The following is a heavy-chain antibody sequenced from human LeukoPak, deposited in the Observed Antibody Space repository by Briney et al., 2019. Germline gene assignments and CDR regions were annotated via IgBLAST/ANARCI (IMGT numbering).Heavy chain of an antibody. J-gene: IGHJ6*03. CDR1: GYSFTSYW. V-gene: IGHV5-51*01. Sequence: GESLKISCKGSGYSFTSYWIGWVRQMPGKGLEWMGIIYPGDSDTRYSPPFQGQVTISADKSISTAYLQWSSLKASDTAMYYCARHPGGGAHYYYMDVWGKGTTVTVSS. CDR2: IYPGDSDT. D-gene: IGHD1-26*01. CDR3: ARHPGGGAHYYYMDV.